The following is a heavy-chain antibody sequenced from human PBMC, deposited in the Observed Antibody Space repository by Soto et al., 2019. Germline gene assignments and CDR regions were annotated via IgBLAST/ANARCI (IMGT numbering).Heavy chain of an antibody. V-gene: IGHV1-69*01. CDR3: ARSTAGVAATFPPAVGWFDP. CDR1: GGTFSSYA. J-gene: IGHJ5*02. D-gene: IGHD2-15*01. Sequence: QVQLVQSGAEVKKPGSSVKVSCKASGGTFSSYAISWVRQAPGQGLEWMGGIIPIFGTANYAQKFQGRVTITADESTSTAYMELISLRSEDTAVYYCARSTAGVAATFPPAVGWFDPWGQGTLVTVSS. CDR2: IIPIFGTA.